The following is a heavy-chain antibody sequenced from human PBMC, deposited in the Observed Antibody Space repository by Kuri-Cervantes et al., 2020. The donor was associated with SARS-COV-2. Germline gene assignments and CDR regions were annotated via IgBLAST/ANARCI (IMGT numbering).Heavy chain of an antibody. Sequence: SVKVSCKASRGTFNTHIINWLRQAPGQGLGWMGGIRPVFGAPYYAQKFQGRVTIAADESTSTVHMELGSLNSEDTAIYYCARETGDRKMGIDPWGQGTLVTVS. CDR3: ARETGDRKMGIDP. J-gene: IGHJ5*02. CDR2: IRPVFGAP. CDR1: RGTFNTHI. V-gene: IGHV1-69*13. D-gene: IGHD2-21*01.